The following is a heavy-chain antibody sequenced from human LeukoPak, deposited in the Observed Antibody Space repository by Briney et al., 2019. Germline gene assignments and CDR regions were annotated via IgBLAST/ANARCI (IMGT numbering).Heavy chain of an antibody. CDR2: INDDGSST. CDR3: ARHFAYSSSSYFDY. V-gene: IGHV3-74*01. J-gene: IGHJ4*02. Sequence: GGSLRLSCAASGFTFSSYWMHWVRQAPGKGLVWVSRINDDGSSTSYADSVKGRFTISRDNAKNTLSLQMNSLSAADTAVYYCARHFAYSSSSYFDYWGQGSLVTVSS. CDR1: GFTFSSYW. D-gene: IGHD6-6*01.